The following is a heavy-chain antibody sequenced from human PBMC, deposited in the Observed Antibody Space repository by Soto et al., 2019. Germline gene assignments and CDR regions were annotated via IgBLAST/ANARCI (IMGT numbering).Heavy chain of an antibody. CDR2: ISGSGGST. D-gene: IGHD6-6*01. CDR3: AKDFYDIAARPPCVFDY. CDR1: GFTFSSYA. J-gene: IGHJ4*02. Sequence: EVQLLESGGGLVQPGGSLRLSCAASGFTFSSYAMSWVRQAPGKGLEWVSAISGSGGSTYYADSVKGRFTISRDNSKNTLYLQMNSLRAEDTAVYYCAKDFYDIAARPPCVFDYWGQGTLVTVSS. V-gene: IGHV3-23*01.